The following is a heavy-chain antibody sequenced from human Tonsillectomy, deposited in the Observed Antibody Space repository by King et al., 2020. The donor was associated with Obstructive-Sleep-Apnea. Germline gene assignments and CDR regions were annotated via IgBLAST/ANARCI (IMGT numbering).Heavy chain of an antibody. D-gene: IGHD3-22*01. J-gene: IGHJ3*02. Sequence: VQLVESGAEVKKPGSSVKVSCKASGGTFSSYAISWVRQAPGQGLEWMGGTSPIFGPANYAQKFQGRVTITADESTSTAYMGLSSLRSEDTAVYYCARGPLSITMIVDIWGQGTMVTVSS. CDR1: GGTFSSYA. V-gene: IGHV1-69*01. CDR2: TSPIFGPA. CDR3: ARGPLSITMIVDI.